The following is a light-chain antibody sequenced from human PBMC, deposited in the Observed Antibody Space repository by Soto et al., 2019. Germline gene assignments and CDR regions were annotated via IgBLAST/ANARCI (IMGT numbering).Light chain of an antibody. V-gene: IGKV3-11*01. CDR3: QHRANWPWT. CDR1: QSFSTY. Sequence: EIVLTQSPATLSLTPGERATLSCRASQSFSTYLAWYQQKPGQAPRLLIYDTSNRATGIPARFSGSGSGAEFTLTISSLEPEDFAVYYCQHRANWPWTFGQGTKVDI. J-gene: IGKJ1*01. CDR2: DTS.